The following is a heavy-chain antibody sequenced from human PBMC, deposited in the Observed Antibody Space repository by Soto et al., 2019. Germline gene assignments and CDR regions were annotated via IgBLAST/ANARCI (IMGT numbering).Heavy chain of an antibody. Sequence: QLQLQESGPGLVKPSETLSLTCTVSGGSISSSSYYWGWIRQPPGKGLEWIGSIYYSGSTYYNPSLKSRVTISVDTSKNQFSLKLSSVTAADTAVYYGARFVTCSGGSCYSWADAFDIWGQGTMVTVSS. CDR1: GGSISSSSYY. D-gene: IGHD2-15*01. CDR3: ARFVTCSGGSCYSWADAFDI. J-gene: IGHJ3*02. V-gene: IGHV4-39*01. CDR2: IYYSGST.